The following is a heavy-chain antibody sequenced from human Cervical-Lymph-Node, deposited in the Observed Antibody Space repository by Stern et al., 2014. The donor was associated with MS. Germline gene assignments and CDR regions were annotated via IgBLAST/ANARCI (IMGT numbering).Heavy chain of an antibody. Sequence: MQLVESGSELKKPGASVKVCCEASGYNLTTYAINWVRQAPGQGLEWMGWINTKTGNPTFAQGFTGRFVFSWDTSINTAYLQISSLKAEDSAVYYCATWGAGSSPPLFYWGQGTLVTVSS. CDR3: ATWGAGSSPPLFY. CDR1: GYNLTTYA. CDR2: INTKTGNP. V-gene: IGHV7-4-1*02. J-gene: IGHJ4*02. D-gene: IGHD6-6*01.